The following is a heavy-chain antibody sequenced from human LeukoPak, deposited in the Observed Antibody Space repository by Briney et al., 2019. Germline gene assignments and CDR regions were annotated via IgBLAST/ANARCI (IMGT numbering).Heavy chain of an antibody. CDR1: GGSISSYY. D-gene: IGHD2-2*02. Sequence: SETLSLTCTVSGGSISSYYWSWIRQPPGKGLEWIGYIYYSGSTNYNPSLKSRVTISVDTSKNQFSLKLSSVTAADTAVYYCARGEGYCSSTSCYIWFDPGGQGTLVTVSS. CDR2: IYYSGST. V-gene: IGHV4-59*01. CDR3: ARGEGYCSSTSCYIWFDP. J-gene: IGHJ5*02.